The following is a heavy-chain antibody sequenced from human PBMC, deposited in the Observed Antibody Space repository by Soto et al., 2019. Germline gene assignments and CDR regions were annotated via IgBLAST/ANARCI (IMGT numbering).Heavy chain of an antibody. CDR3: TTENWGRGDY. CDR2: VKRQTEGAKT. J-gene: IGHJ4*02. Sequence: EVQLVESGGDLVKPGESLRLSCVASGITFSNAWLCWVRQAPGKGLEWVARVKRQTEGAKTDYAAPVKGRFTISRDDSKDTVYLQMNSLRIEDTAEYYCTTENWGRGDYWGQGTLVTVSS. V-gene: IGHV3-15*01. CDR1: GITFSNAW. D-gene: IGHD7-27*01.